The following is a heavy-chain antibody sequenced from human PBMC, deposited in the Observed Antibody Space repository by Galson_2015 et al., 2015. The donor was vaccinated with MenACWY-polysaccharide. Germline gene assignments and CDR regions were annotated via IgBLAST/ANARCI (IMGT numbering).Heavy chain of an antibody. V-gene: IGHV3-30*18. CDR1: GFTFSNYG. J-gene: IGHJ4*02. D-gene: IGHD3-10*01. CDR2: ISFDGSNK. CDR3: AKDWGVRFASGGSYFDY. Sequence: SLRLSCAASGFTFSNYGMHWVRQAPGKGLEWVAVISFDGSNKYYADSVKGRFTISRDNSKNTLYLQMNSLKTEDTAVYYCAKDWGVRFASGGSYFDYWGQGTLVTVSS.